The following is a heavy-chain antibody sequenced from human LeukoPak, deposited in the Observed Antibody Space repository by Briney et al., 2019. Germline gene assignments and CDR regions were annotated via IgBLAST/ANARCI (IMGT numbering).Heavy chain of an antibody. J-gene: IGHJ4*02. D-gene: IGHD2-15*01. CDR1: GFTFSSYA. CDR3: ARDSGSGEVDY. Sequence: LPGGSLGLSCAASGFTFSSYAMHWVRQAPGKGLEWVAVISYDGSNKYYADSVKGRFTISRDNSKNTLYLQMNSLRAEDTAVYYCARDSGSGEVDYWGQGTLVTVSS. CDR2: ISYDGSNK. V-gene: IGHV3-30-3*01.